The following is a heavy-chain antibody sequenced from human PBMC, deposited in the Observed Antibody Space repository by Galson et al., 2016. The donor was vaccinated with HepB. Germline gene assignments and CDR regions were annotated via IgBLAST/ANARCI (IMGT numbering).Heavy chain of an antibody. Sequence: QSGAEVKKPGESLKISCKGFGYNFRTSWIAWVRQMPGKGLKWMGIIYPGDSNTRYRPSFQGQVTISADKSISTAYLQWSSLKAADTAMYYCARQGGSNGRYYYYGLDVWGQGTTVIVSS. CDR2: IYPGDSNT. CDR3: ARQGGSNGRYYYYGLDV. J-gene: IGHJ6*02. CDR1: GYNFRTSW. D-gene: IGHD1-26*01. V-gene: IGHV5-51*01.